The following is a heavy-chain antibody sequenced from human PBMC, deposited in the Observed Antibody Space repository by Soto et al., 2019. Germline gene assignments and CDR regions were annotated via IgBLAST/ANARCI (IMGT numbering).Heavy chain of an antibody. CDR2: IIPVFDTT. CDR1: GGTFSSYT. Sequence: QVQLVQSGAEVKKPGSSVKVSCKASGGTFSSYTLSWVRQAPGQGLEWMGGIIPVFDTTNYAQKFQGRVTVTADESTSTAYMELSSLRCEDTAVYYCARGGYDLYGMDVSGQGTTVTVSS. CDR3: ARGGYDLYGMDV. D-gene: IGHD5-12*01. V-gene: IGHV1-69*12. J-gene: IGHJ6*02.